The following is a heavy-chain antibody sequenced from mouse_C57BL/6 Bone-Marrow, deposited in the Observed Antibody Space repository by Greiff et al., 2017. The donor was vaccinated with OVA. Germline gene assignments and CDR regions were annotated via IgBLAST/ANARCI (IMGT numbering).Heavy chain of an antibody. D-gene: IGHD1-1*01. V-gene: IGHV2-6*01. CDR2: IWGVGST. CDR3: ASPYYGSRMDY. J-gene: IGHJ4*01. Sequence: QVHVKQSGPGLVAPSQSLSITCTVSGFSLTSYGVDWVRQSPGKGLEWLGVIWGVGSTNYNSALKSRLSISKDNSKSQVFLKMNSLQTDDTAMYYCASPYYGSRMDYWGQGTSVTVSS. CDR1: GFSLTSYG.